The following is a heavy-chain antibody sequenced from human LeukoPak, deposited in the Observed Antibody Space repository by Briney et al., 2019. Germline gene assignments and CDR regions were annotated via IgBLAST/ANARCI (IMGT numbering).Heavy chain of an antibody. CDR2: TYYSGST. CDR1: AGSISSYF. Sequence: SETLSLTCTVSAGSISSYFWSWIRQPPGKGLEWIGYTYYSGSTNYNPSLKSRLTISVDTSKNQFSLKLSSVNAADTAVYYCARSGVPAAIFYYYYYMDVWGKGTRSPSP. V-gene: IGHV4-59*01. J-gene: IGHJ6*03. CDR3: ARSGVPAAIFYYYYYMDV. D-gene: IGHD2-2*01.